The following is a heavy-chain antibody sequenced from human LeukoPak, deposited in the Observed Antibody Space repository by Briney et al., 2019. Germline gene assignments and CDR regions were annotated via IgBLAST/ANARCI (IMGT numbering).Heavy chain of an antibody. D-gene: IGHD3-10*01. J-gene: IGHJ4*02. CDR2: IYHSGST. V-gene: IGHV4-38-2*01. CDR3: PRVGDFRTGDGALDY. CDR1: GYSVSRGYY. Sequence: PSETLSLTCAVSGYSVSRGYYWGWVRPPPGKGLEWIGSIYHSGSTYYNPSLKSRVTISVDTSKKQFSLKLSSVPAAAPAGYYFPRVGDFRTGDGALDYWGQGTLVTVSS.